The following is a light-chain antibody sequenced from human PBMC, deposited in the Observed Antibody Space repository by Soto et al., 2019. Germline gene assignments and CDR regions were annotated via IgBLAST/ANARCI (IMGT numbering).Light chain of an antibody. V-gene: IGKV1-9*01. CDR3: PQLNTYLIT. CDR2: GAS. CDR1: QGISSY. Sequence: DSQLTHAASSLSAYVGDRVTITCRASQGISSYLAWYQQKPGKAPKLLIYGASTLEGGVPFRFSGSGSGTDFTLIITTVQPEDFATYYSPQLNTYLITFAQGTRLQIK. J-gene: IGKJ5*01.